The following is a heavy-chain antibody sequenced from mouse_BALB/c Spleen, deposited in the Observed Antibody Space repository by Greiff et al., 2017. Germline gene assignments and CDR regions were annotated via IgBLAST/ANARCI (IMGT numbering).Heavy chain of an antibody. D-gene: IGHD2-3*01. CDR1: GFSLTGYG. CDR2: IWGDGST. V-gene: IGHV2-6-7*01. J-gene: IGHJ1*01. Sequence: VQLKESGPGLVAPSQSLSITCTVSGFSLTGYGVNWVRQPPGKGLEWLGMIWGDGSTDYNSALKSRLSISKDNSKSQVFLKMNSLQTDDTARYYCARRRLLWYFDVWGAGTTVTVSS. CDR3: ARRRLLWYFDV.